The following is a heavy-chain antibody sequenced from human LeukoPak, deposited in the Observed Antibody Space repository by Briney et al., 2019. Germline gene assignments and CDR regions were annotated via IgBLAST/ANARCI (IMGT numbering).Heavy chain of an antibody. CDR2: IYYSGST. Sequence: SETLSLTCTVSGGSISSGGYYWSWIRQHPGKGLDWIGYIYYSGSTYYNPSLKSRVTISVDTSKNQFSLNLSSVTAADAAVYYCARVGDFWSGTTFDYWGQGTLVTVSS. CDR1: GGSISSGGYY. J-gene: IGHJ4*02. D-gene: IGHD3-3*01. CDR3: ARVGDFWSGTTFDY. V-gene: IGHV4-31*03.